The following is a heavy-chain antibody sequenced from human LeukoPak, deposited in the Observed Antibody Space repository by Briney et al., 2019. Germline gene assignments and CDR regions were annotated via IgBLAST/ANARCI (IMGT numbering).Heavy chain of an antibody. J-gene: IGHJ4*02. V-gene: IGHV3-9*01. CDR1: GFTFDDYA. D-gene: IGHD2-15*01. CDR2: ISWNSFTI. Sequence: GRSLRLSCAASGFTFDDYAMHWVRQAPGKGLEWVSGISWNSFTIGYADSVKGRFTISRDNSKNTLYLQMNSLRAEDTAVYYCAKDQKDIVVVVAATSADYWGQGTLVTVSS. CDR3: AKDQKDIVVVVAATSADY.